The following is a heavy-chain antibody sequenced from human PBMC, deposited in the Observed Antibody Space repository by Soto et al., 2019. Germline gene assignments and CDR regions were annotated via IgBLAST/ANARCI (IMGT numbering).Heavy chain of an antibody. J-gene: IGHJ4*02. CDR1: GGSISSSSYY. CDR2: IYYSGST. Sequence: SETLSLTCTVSGGSISSSSYYWGWIRQPPGKGLEWIGSIYYSGSTYYNPSLKSRVTISVDTSKNQFSLKLSSVTAADTAVYYCARGRVTMIVVVNDYWGQGTLVTVSS. V-gene: IGHV4-39*01. CDR3: ARGRVTMIVVVNDY. D-gene: IGHD3-22*01.